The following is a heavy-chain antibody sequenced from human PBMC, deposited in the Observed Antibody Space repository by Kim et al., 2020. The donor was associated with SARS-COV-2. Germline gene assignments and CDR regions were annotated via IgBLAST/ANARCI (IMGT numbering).Heavy chain of an antibody. Sequence: SETLSLTCTVSGGSISSYYWSWIRQPPGKGLEWIGYIYYSGSTNYNPSLKSRVTISVDTSKNQFSLKLSSVTAADTAVYYCASSQRVVPAANYGMDVWGQGTTVTVSS. V-gene: IGHV4-59*13. CDR3: ASSQRVVPAANYGMDV. J-gene: IGHJ6*02. CDR2: IYYSGST. CDR1: GGSISSYY. D-gene: IGHD2-2*01.